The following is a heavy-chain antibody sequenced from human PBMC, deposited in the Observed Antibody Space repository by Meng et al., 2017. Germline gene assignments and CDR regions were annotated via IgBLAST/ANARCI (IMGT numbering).Heavy chain of an antibody. CDR2: IYYSGST. J-gene: IGHJ4*02. CDR3: ASRGGGKGYNDY. Sequence: SETLSLTCTVSGGSISSSSYYWGWIRQPPGKGLEWIGSIYYSGSTYYNPSLKSRVTISVDTSKNQFSLKLSSVTAADTAVYYCASRGGGKGYNDYWGQGTLVTSPQ. D-gene: IGHD4-23*01. CDR1: GGSISSSSYY. V-gene: IGHV4-39*07.